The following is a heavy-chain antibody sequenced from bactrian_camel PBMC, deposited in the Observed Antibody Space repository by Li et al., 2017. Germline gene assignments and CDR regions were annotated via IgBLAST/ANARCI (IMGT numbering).Heavy chain of an antibody. V-gene: IGHV3S53*01. J-gene: IGHJ6*01. CDR3: AAGPGCSNEYMNS. Sequence: HVQLVESGGGSVQSGGSLRLSCAASGSTDNAKCMGWFRQAPGKAREEVAAIDSDGSTRYADSVKGRFTISKDNAKNTLYLQMNSLKPEDTAMYYCAAGPGCSNEYMNSWGQGTQVTVS. CDR2: IDSDGST. D-gene: IGHD6*01. CDR1: GSTDNAKC.